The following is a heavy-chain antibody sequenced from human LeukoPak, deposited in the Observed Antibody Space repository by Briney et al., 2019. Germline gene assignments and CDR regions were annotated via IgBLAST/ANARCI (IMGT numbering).Heavy chain of an antibody. CDR1: GGSISSSTYY. Sequence: SETLSLTCIISGGSISSSTYYWGWIRQPPGKGLEWIGTIYYSGNTYYNPSLKSRVTISVDTSKNQFSLKLSSVTAADTAVYYCARGHVLLWFGELLADAFDIWGQGTMVTVSS. D-gene: IGHD3-10*01. J-gene: IGHJ3*02. V-gene: IGHV4-39*07. CDR3: ARGHVLLWFGELLADAFDI. CDR2: IYYSGNT.